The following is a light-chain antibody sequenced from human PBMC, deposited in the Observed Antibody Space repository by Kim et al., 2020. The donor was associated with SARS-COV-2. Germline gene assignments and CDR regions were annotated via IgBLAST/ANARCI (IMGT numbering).Light chain of an antibody. Sequence: VSPGERATRSCRASQSVSSKLAWYQQKPGQTPRLLIYGASTRATGIPARFSGSVSGTEFTLTISSLQSEDFAVYYCQQYNDWPLTFGGGTKVDIK. CDR2: GAS. J-gene: IGKJ4*01. CDR3: QQYNDWPLT. V-gene: IGKV3-15*01. CDR1: QSVSSK.